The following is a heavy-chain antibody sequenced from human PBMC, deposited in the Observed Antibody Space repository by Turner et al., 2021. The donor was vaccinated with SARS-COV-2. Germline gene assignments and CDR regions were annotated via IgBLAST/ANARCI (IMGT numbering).Heavy chain of an antibody. CDR1: GYTLTELS. V-gene: IGHV1-24*01. D-gene: IGHD2-2*01. CDR3: ATGYQLRVNWFDP. CDR2: FDPEDGET. Sequence: QVQLVQSGAEVKKPGASVKVSCKISGYTLTELSMYWVRQAPGKGLEWMGGFDPEDGETLYAQNFQGRVTMTEDTSTDTAYMELSSLRSEDTAVYFCATGYQLRVNWFDPWGQGTLVTVSS. J-gene: IGHJ5*02.